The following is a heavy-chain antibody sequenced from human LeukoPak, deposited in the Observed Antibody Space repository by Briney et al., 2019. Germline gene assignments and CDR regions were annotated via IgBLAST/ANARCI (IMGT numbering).Heavy chain of an antibody. CDR1: GGSISSGSYY. Sequence: SETLSLTCTVSGGSISSGSYYWSWIRQPAGKGLEWIGRIYTSGSTNYNPSLKSRVAISVDTSKNQFSLKLSSVTAADTAVYYCARALSRAAVAAPDYWGQGTLVTVSS. V-gene: IGHV4-61*02. D-gene: IGHD6-19*01. CDR3: ARALSRAAVAAPDY. CDR2: IYTSGST. J-gene: IGHJ4*02.